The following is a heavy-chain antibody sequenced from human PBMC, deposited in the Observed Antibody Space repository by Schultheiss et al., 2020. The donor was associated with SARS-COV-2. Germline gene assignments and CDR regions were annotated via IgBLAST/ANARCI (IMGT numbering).Heavy chain of an antibody. D-gene: IGHD5-24*01. V-gene: IGHV3-9*01. CDR1: GFTFEDFA. CDR2: ISGNSGSI. Sequence: GGSLRLSCAASGFTFEDFAMSWVRQAPGKGLEWVSGISGNSGSIAYADSVKGRFTISRDNAKNSLYLQMNSLRAEDTALYYCAKDKREMATIRRYYFDYWGQGTLVTVSS. J-gene: IGHJ4*02. CDR3: AKDKREMATIRRYYFDY.